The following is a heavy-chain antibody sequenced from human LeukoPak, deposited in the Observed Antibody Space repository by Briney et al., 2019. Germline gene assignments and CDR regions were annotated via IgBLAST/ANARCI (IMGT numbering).Heavy chain of an antibody. Sequence: MPSETLSLTCTVSGGSISSSSYYWGWTRQPPGKGLEWIGSIYYSGSTYYNPSLKSRVTISVDTSKNQFSLKLSSVTAADTAVYYCATYGSGGNCYRYYFDYWGQGTLVTVSS. V-gene: IGHV4-39*01. J-gene: IGHJ4*02. CDR2: IYYSGST. CDR1: GGSISSSSYY. CDR3: ATYGSGGNCYRYYFDY. D-gene: IGHD2-15*01.